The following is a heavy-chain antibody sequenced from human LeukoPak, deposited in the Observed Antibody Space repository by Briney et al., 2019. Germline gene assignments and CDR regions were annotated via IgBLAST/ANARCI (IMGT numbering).Heavy chain of an antibody. V-gene: IGHV3-30*18. CDR3: AKDLGRGSSFYNYSYGMDV. J-gene: IGHJ6*02. CDR1: GFTFSDNG. CDR2: ISNDGINK. Sequence: PGGSLRLSCEATGFTFSDNGIHWVRQAPGEGLEWVAAISNDGINKYYADSVKGRFTISRDNSKNTMDLQMTTLRPEDTAVYYCAKDLGRGSSFYNYSYGMDVWGQGTTVTVSS. D-gene: IGHD2-15*01.